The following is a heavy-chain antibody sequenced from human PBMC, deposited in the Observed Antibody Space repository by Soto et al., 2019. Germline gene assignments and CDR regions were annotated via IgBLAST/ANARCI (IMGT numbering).Heavy chain of an antibody. CDR2: ISSSSSYI. D-gene: IGHD2-15*01. J-gene: IGHJ6*03. CDR1: GFTFSSYS. Sequence: EVQLVESGGGLVKPGGSLRLSCAASGFTFSSYSMNWVRQAPGKGLEWVSSISSSSSYIYYADSVKGRFTISRDNAKNSLYLQMNSLRAEDTAVYYCARDLTGWNYMDVWGKGTTATVSS. V-gene: IGHV3-21*01. CDR3: ARDLTGWNYMDV.